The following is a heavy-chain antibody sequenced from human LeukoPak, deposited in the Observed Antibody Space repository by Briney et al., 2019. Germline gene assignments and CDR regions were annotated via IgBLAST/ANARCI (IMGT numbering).Heavy chain of an antibody. CDR1: GGSISSYY. CDR2: IYYSGST. J-gene: IGHJ5*02. CDR3: VRVVGDSRSWGPPWFDP. Sequence: ASETLSLTCTVSGGSISSYYWSWIRQPPGKGLEYIGRIYYSGSTNYNPSLKSRVTISVDTSKNQFSLKLSSVTAADTAVYYCVRVVGDSRSWGPPWFDPWGQGTLVTVSS. V-gene: IGHV4-59*01. D-gene: IGHD6-13*01.